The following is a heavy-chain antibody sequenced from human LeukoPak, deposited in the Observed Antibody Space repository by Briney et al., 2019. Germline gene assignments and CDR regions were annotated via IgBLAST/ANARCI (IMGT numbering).Heavy chain of an antibody. CDR1: GGSISSYY. CDR2: IYYTGST. Sequence: SETLSLTCTVSGGSISSYYWSWIRQPPGKGLEWIGYIYYTGSTNYNPSLKSRVTISVDTSKNQFSLKLSSVTAADTAVYYCARATVTTIPFFDYWGPGTLVTVSS. V-gene: IGHV4-59*01. CDR3: ARATVTTIPFFDY. J-gene: IGHJ4*02. D-gene: IGHD4-17*01.